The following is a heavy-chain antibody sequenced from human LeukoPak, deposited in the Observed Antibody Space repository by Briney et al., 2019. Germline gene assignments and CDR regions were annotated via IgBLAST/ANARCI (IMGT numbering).Heavy chain of an antibody. J-gene: IGHJ4*02. Sequence: GGSLRLSCAASGFTFSNEWMTWVRQVPGKGLEWVANIRKDGAANYYLGSVKGRFTISRDNAKKSLYLQMNSLRAEDTAVYYCARKGGYSSGWYVYWGQGTLVTVSS. CDR1: GFTFSNEW. V-gene: IGHV3-7*01. D-gene: IGHD6-19*01. CDR2: IRKDGAAN. CDR3: ARKGGYSSGWYVY.